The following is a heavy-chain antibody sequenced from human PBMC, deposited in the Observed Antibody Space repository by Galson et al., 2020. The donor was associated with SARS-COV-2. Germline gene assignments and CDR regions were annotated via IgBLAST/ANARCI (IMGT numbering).Heavy chain of an antibody. D-gene: IGHD1-26*01. CDR1: GFTFSNYV. Sequence: GGSLRLSCAASGFTFSNYVMHWVRQAPGKGPEWVAVISSDGSNSFYADSLKGRFTISRDNSKSTMYLQMNSLRAEDTAVYYCARGGEWELPYYFDYWGQGTLVTVSS. J-gene: IGHJ4*02. CDR3: ARGGEWELPYYFDY. V-gene: IGHV3-30*04. CDR2: ISSDGSNS.